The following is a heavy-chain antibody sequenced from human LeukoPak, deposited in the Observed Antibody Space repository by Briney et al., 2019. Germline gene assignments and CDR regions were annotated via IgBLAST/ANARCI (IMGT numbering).Heavy chain of an antibody. CDR3: ARDLAAAASPTPGWFDP. Sequence: ASVKVSCKASGYTFTTYAMNWVRQAPGQGLEWMGWINTNTGNPTYAQGFTGRFVFSLDTSVSTAYLQISSLKAEDTAVYYCARDLAAAASPTPGWFDPWGQGTLVTVSS. D-gene: IGHD6-13*01. V-gene: IGHV7-4-1*02. CDR1: GYTFTTYA. J-gene: IGHJ5*02. CDR2: INTNTGNP.